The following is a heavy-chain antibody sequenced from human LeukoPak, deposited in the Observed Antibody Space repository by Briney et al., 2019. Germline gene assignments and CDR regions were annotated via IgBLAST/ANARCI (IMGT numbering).Heavy chain of an antibody. CDR2: ISAYNGNT. CDR3: ARDFSPRYNSAWTSFDY. J-gene: IGHJ4*02. CDR1: GYTFTKYG. Sequence: ASVTVSCKASGYTFTKYGISWVRQAPGQGLQWMGWISAYNGNTNYAQKLQGRVTMITDTSTSTAYMKMRSLRSDDTAVYYCARDFSPRYNSAWTSFDYGGQGTLVTVSS. V-gene: IGHV1-18*01. D-gene: IGHD6-19*01.